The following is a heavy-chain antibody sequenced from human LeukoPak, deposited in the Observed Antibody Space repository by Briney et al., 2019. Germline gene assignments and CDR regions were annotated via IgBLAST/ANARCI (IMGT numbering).Heavy chain of an antibody. V-gene: IGHV4-39*07. CDR1: GGSISSGSYY. CDR2: INHSGGT. D-gene: IGHD6-19*01. Sequence: SETLSLTCTVSGGSISSGSYYWSWIRQPPGKGLECIGEINHSGGTNYNPSLKSRVTISVDTSKNQFSLKLSSVTAADTAVYYCAKVSGWYGPYYFDYWGQGTLVTVSS. CDR3: AKVSGWYGPYYFDY. J-gene: IGHJ4*02.